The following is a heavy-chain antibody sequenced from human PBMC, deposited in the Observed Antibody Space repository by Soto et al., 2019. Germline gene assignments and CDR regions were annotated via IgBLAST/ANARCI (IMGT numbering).Heavy chain of an antibody. CDR3: AREEVLWFGELLRDYYYGMDV. J-gene: IGHJ6*02. V-gene: IGHV3-48*01. CDR2: ISSSSSTI. D-gene: IGHD3-10*01. CDR1: GFIFSSYS. Sequence: PGGALRVSCAASGFIFSSYSMNWGRQAPGKGLEWVSYISSSSSTIYYADSVKGRFTISRDNAKNSLYLQMNSLRAEDTAVCYCAREEVLWFGELLRDYYYGMDVWGQGTTVTVSS.